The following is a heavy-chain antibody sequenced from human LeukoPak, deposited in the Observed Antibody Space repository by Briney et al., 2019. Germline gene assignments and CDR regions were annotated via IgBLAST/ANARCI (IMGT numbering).Heavy chain of an antibody. Sequence: SETLSLTCAVSGGSLSSSDWWSWVRQPPGKGLEWIGEIYHSGSTNYNPSLKRRATISVDKSKNQFSLRLSSVTAADTAVYYCARMPDLILAWKGGFDYWGQGALVTVSP. CDR3: ARMPDLILAWKGGFDY. D-gene: IGHD1-1*01. V-gene: IGHV4-4*02. CDR1: GGSLSSSDW. J-gene: IGHJ4*02. CDR2: IYHSGST.